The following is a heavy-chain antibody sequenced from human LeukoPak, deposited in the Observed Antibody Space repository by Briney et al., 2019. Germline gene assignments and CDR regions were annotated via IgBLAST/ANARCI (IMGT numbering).Heavy chain of an antibody. Sequence: GASVKVSCKASGYTFSSYDINWVRQAAGQGLEWMGWMNPKTGNTGFSQKFQGRVTITRDTSISTAYMELSSLRSEDTAVYYCARVRHSSSWEYYFDYWGQGTLVTVSS. D-gene: IGHD6-13*01. CDR3: ARVRHSSSWEYYFDY. CDR1: GYTFSSYD. CDR2: MNPKTGNT. V-gene: IGHV1-8*03. J-gene: IGHJ4*02.